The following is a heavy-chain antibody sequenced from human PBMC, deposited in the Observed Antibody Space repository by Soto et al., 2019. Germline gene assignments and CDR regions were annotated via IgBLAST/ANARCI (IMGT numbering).Heavy chain of an antibody. D-gene: IGHD6-19*01. J-gene: IGHJ6*03. CDR1: GGSFSGYY. CDR2: INHSGST. V-gene: IGHV4-34*01. Sequence: QVQLQQWGAGLLKPSETLSLTCAVYGGSFSGYYWSWIRQPPGKGLEWIGEINHSGSTNYNPSLKSRVTISVDTSKNQFSLKVSSVTAADTAVYYCARGRYSSGWNNYYYYYYMDVWGKGTTVTVSS. CDR3: ARGRYSSGWNNYYYYYYMDV.